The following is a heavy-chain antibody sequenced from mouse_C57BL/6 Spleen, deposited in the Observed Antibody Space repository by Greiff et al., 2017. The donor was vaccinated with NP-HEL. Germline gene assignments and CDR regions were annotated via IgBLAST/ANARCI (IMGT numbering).Heavy chain of an antibody. CDR1: GYTFTDHT. D-gene: IGHD1-1*01. V-gene: IGHV1-78*01. Sequence: VQLQQSAAELVKPGASVKISCKVSGYTFTDHTIHWLKQRPEQGLEWIGYIYPRDGSTKYNEKFKGKVTLTADKSSSTAYMQLNSLTSEDSAVYFCAREAYGSGAWFAYWGQVTLVTVSA. CDR2: IYPRDGST. J-gene: IGHJ3*01. CDR3: AREAYGSGAWFAY.